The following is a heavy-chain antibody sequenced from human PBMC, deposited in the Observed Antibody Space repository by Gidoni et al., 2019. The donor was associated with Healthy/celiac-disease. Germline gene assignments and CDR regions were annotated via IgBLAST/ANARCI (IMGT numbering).Heavy chain of an antibody. CDR3: ARVHCSGGSCAGEGPWFDP. J-gene: IGHJ5*02. Sequence: QVQLVQSGAEVKKPGASVKVSCKASGYTFTSYYMHWVRQAPGQGLEWMGIINPSGGSTSYAQKFQGRVTMTRDTSTSTVYMDLSSLRSEDTAVYYCARVHCSGGSCAGEGPWFDPWGQGTLVTVSS. CDR2: INPSGGST. D-gene: IGHD2-15*01. V-gene: IGHV1-46*01. CDR1: GYTFTSYY.